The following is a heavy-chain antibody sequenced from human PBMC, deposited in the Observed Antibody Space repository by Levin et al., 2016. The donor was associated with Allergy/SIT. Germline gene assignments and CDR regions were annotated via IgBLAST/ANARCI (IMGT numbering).Heavy chain of an antibody. CDR1: GGSISSYY. J-gene: IGHJ5*02. Sequence: GSLRLSCTVSGGSISSYYWSWIRQPPGKGLEWIGYIYYSGSTNYNPSLKSRVTISVDTSKNQFSLKLSSVTAADTAVYYCARDHYDFWSGAPPPNWFDPWGQGTLVTVSS. V-gene: IGHV4-59*01. D-gene: IGHD3-3*01. CDR2: IYYSGST. CDR3: ARDHYDFWSGAPPPNWFDP.